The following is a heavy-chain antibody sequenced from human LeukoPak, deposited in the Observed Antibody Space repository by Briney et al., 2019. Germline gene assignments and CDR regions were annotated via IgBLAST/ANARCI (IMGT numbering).Heavy chain of an antibody. CDR3: ARGRGVVISAFDI. CDR2: ISYDGSNK. CDR1: GFTFSSYW. Sequence: GGSLRLSCAASGFTFSSYWMHCVRQAPGKGLEWVAVISYDGSNKYYADSVKGRFTISRDNSKNTLYLQMNSLRAEDTAVYYCARGRGVVISAFDIWGQGTMVTVSS. J-gene: IGHJ3*02. V-gene: IGHV3-30*03. D-gene: IGHD3-22*01.